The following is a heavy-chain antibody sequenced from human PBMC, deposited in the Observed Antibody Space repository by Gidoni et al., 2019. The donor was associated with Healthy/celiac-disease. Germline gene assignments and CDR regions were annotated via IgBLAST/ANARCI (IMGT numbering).Heavy chain of an antibody. CDR3: ARDRYCSSTSCYGPASYYYGMDV. CDR1: GGSISSYY. D-gene: IGHD2-2*01. V-gene: IGHV4-59*01. Sequence: QVQLQESGPGLVKPSETLSLTCIVSGGSISSYYWSWIRQPPGKGLEWSGYIYYRGSTNYNPSLKSRVTISVDTSKNQFSLKLSSVTAADTAVYYCARDRYCSSTSCYGPASYYYGMDVWGQGTTVTVSS. CDR2: IYYRGST. J-gene: IGHJ6*02.